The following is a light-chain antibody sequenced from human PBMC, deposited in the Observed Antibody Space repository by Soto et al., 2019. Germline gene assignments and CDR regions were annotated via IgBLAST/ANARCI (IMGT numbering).Light chain of an antibody. Sequence: QSVLTQPPSVSEAPGQRVTISCTGSSSNIGAGYEAHWYQQVPGTAPKLLIYENNNRPSGDPDRFSGSKSGTSASLAITGLQADDEAEYYCQSYDSRLSGYVFGTGTTLTVL. CDR2: ENN. CDR1: SSNIGAGYE. CDR3: QSYDSRLSGYV. J-gene: IGLJ1*01. V-gene: IGLV1-40*01.